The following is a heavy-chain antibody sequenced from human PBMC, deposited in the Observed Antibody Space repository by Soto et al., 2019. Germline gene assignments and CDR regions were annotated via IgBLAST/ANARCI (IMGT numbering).Heavy chain of an antibody. V-gene: IGHV3-74*01. CDR1: GFTFSSYW. J-gene: IGHJ4*02. CDR3: ARSEQWLGDFDY. CDR2: INSDGSST. Sequence: GGSLRLSCAASGFTFSSYWMHWVRQAPGKGLVWVSRINSDGSSTSYADSVKGRFTISRDNAKNTLYLQMNSLRAEDTAVYYCARSEQWLGDFDYWGQGTLVTVSS. D-gene: IGHD6-19*01.